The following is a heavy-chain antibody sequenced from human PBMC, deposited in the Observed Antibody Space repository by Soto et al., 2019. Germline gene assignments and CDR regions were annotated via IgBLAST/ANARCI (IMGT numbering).Heavy chain of an antibody. V-gene: IGHV1-18*01. CDR1: GYTFINYG. Sequence: QVQLVQSGAEVKKPGASVKVSCKASGYTFINYGISWVRQAPGQGLEWMGWISDYNGNTIYALKCKGRVTMTTDPSTSTADMELRSPTSDDTAVYYCAKSIRGEYDIVTAFDPWGQGTRVTVSS. D-gene: IGHD3-9*01. CDR2: ISDYNGNT. CDR3: AKSIRGEYDIVTAFDP. J-gene: IGHJ5*02.